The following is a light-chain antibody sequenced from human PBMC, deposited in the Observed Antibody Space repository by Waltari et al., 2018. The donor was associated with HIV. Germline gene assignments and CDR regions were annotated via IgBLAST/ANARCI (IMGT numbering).Light chain of an antibody. CDR3: QSADSNASLWV. CDR2: KDT. V-gene: IGLV3-25*03. J-gene: IGLJ3*02. Sequence: SYELTQPPSVSVSTGQTARITCTGEAFPKQYAYWYQQRPGQAPALVIYKDTERPSGIPERFSGSSSGTTATLTIIGVQAQDEADYHCQSADSNASLWVFGGGTKLTVL. CDR1: AFPKQY.